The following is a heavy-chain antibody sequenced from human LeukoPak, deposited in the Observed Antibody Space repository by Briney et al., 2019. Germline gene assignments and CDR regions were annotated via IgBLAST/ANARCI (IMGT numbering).Heavy chain of an antibody. V-gene: IGHV4-4*07. Sequence: PSETLSLTCTVSGGSISSYYWSWIRQPAGKGLEWIGRMYISGETNYNPSLKSRVTLSVDTSKNQFSLKLSSVTAADTAVYYCARHKGDYYYDSSGSYFDYWGQGTLVTVSS. CDR2: MYISGET. J-gene: IGHJ4*02. D-gene: IGHD3-22*01. CDR1: GGSISSYY. CDR3: ARHKGDYYYDSSGSYFDY.